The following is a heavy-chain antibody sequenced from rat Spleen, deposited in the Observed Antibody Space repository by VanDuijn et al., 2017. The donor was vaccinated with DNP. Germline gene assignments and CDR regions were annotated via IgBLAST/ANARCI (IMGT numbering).Heavy chain of an antibody. Sequence: QVQLKESGPGLVQPSQTLSLTCTVSGFSLTTYPVGWIRQPPGKGLEWIAAISSGGSTYYNSVFKSRLSISRDTSKSQVLLKMNSLQTEDTAMYFCASTGGSWGQGVMVTVSS. D-gene: IGHD4-4*01. V-gene: IGHV2-6*01. CDR3: ASTGGS. CDR1: GFSLTTYP. J-gene: IGHJ2*01. CDR2: ISSGGST.